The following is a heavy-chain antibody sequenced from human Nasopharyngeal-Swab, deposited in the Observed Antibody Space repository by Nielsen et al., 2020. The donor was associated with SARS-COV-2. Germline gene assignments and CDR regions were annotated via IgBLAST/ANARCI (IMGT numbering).Heavy chain of an antibody. D-gene: IGHD3-3*01. Sequence: RQAPGKGLEWIGEINDSGSTYYNPSLKSRVTISVDTSKNQFSLKLSSVTAADTAVYYCASGGVNANTIFGVVIPPLWHYYGMDVWGQGTTVTVSS. J-gene: IGHJ6*02. V-gene: IGHV4-34*01. CDR3: ASGGVNANTIFGVVIPPLWHYYGMDV. CDR2: INDSGST.